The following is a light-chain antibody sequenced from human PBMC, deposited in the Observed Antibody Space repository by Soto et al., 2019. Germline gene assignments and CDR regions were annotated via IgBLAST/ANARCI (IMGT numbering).Light chain of an antibody. CDR2: GAS. J-gene: IGKJ1*01. Sequence: EIVITXXXXAXSGXPXGIATXXCRASQSISDTLAWYQQKPGQAPRLLIHGASTRAPGFPARFSGSGSGTDSTLTISSLQSEDFAVYYCQQYDNWPWTFGQGTKVDIK. CDR1: QSISDT. CDR3: QQYDNWPWT. V-gene: IGKV3-15*01.